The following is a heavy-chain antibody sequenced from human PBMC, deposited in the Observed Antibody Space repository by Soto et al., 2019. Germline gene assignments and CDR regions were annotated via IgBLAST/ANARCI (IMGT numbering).Heavy chain of an antibody. CDR1: GGIFNNYS. Sequence: QLVQSGAAVKKPGSSVRVSCKASGGIFNNYSVNWVRQAHGPGLEWMGGIIPVFDLIKYELKFQDRLAISADKATNTAYMDLSSLRSEDTAVYYCARGFSGVVGFFFGMDVWGQGTTVIVSS. J-gene: IGHJ6*02. D-gene: IGHD3-3*01. CDR2: IIPVFDLI. CDR3: ARGFSGVVGFFFGMDV. V-gene: IGHV1-69*17.